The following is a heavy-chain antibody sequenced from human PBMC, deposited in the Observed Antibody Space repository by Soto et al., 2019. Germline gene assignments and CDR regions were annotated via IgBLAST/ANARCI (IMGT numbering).Heavy chain of an antibody. V-gene: IGHV4-34*01. J-gene: IGHJ4*02. CDR2: INHSGNT. CDR1: GGSFSGYY. Sequence: PSETLSLTCAVYGGSFSGYYWSWIRQSPGKGLEWIGEINHSGNTNYNPSLKSRVTMSVDTSKIQISLKLSSVTAADTAVYYCANCYWSGYYIDFWGQGTLVTFSS. CDR3: ANCYWSGYYIDF. D-gene: IGHD2-8*02.